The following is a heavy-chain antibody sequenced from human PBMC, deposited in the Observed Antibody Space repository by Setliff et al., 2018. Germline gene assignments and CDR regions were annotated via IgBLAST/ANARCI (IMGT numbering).Heavy chain of an antibody. CDR1: GYSISSGYY. CDR2: INHSGST. D-gene: IGHD5-12*01. V-gene: IGHV4-38-2*01. J-gene: IGHJ3*02. Sequence: SETLSLTCAVSGYSISSGYYWGWIRQPPGKGLEWIGEINHSGSTNYNPSLKSRVTISVDTSKNQFSLKLSSVTAADTAVYYCTRGPDGYTYQGAFVIWGQGTMVTVSS. CDR3: TRGPDGYTYQGAFVI.